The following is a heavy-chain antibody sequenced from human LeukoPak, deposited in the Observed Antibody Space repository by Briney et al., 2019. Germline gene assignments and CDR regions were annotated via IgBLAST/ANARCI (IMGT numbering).Heavy chain of an antibody. V-gene: IGHV3-23*01. CDR3: AKGEGSYGDYVEDAFDI. CDR1: GFTFSSYA. Sequence: PGGSLRLSCAASGFTFSSYAMSWVRQAPGKGLEWVSVISGSGGSTYYADSVKGRFTISRDNSKNTLYLQMNSLRAEDTAVYYCAKGEGSYGDYVEDAFDIWGQGTMVTVSS. CDR2: ISGSGGST. D-gene: IGHD4-17*01. J-gene: IGHJ3*02.